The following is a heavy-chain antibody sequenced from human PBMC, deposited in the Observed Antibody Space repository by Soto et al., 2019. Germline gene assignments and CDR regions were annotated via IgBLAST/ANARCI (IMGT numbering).Heavy chain of an antibody. CDR1: GGSISSSSYY. Sequence: SETLSLTCTVSGGSISSSSYYWGWIRQPPGKGLEWIGSIYYSGSTYYNPSLKSRVTISVDTSKNQFSLKLSSVTAADTAVYYCARRDAGYYGSGRDAFDIWGQGTMVTV. CDR3: ARRDAGYYGSGRDAFDI. D-gene: IGHD3-10*01. J-gene: IGHJ3*02. CDR2: IYYSGST. V-gene: IGHV4-39*01.